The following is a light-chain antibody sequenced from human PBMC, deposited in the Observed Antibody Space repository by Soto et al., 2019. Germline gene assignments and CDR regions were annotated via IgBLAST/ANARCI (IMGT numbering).Light chain of an antibody. CDR2: ATS. CDR1: QNIDNY. Sequence: DIQMTQSPSSLSASLGDRVTITCRASQNIDNYLNWYQLKPGKAPKLLIYATSTLQSGVPSRFSGSGSGTELTLTISSLQAEDFATYFCQESYTSPAVSFGGGTKVEIK. J-gene: IGKJ4*01. CDR3: QESYTSPAVS. V-gene: IGKV1-39*01.